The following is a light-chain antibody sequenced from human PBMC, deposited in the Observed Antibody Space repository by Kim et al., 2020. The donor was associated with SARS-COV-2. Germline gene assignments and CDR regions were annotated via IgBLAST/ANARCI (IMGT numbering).Light chain of an antibody. V-gene: IGLV2-8*01. CDR1: SSDIVAYKY. J-gene: IGLJ1*01. Sequence: QSVTISCTGTSSDIVAYKYVSWYQQHPGKAPKLMIYEVNRRPSGVPDRFSGSKSGNTASLTVSGLQAEDEADYYCTSYAGSNNLDVFGTGTKVTVL. CDR2: EVN. CDR3: TSYAGSNNLDV.